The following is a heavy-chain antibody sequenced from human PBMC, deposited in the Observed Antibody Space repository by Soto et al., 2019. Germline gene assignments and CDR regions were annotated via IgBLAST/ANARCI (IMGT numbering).Heavy chain of an antibody. CDR2: IIPILGIA. Sequence: QVQLVQSGAEVKKPGSSVKVSCKASGGTFSSYTISWVRQAPGQGLEWMGRIIPILGIANYAQKFQGRVTITADKSTITAYMELSSLRSEDTAVYYCASTYSGSYSDVDYWGQGTLVTVSS. D-gene: IGHD1-26*01. J-gene: IGHJ4*02. CDR3: ASTYSGSYSDVDY. CDR1: GGTFSSYT. V-gene: IGHV1-69*02.